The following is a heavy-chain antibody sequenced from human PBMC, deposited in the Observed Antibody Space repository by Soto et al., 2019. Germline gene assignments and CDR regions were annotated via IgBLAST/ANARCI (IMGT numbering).Heavy chain of an antibody. CDR3: VSHRSSWYLGMFDP. V-gene: IGHV1-24*01. Sequence: ASVKVSCTVSGYTLTELSMHWVRQAPGKGLEWMGGFDPEDGETIYAQKFQGRVTMTEDTSTDTAYMELSSLRSEDTAVYYCVSHRSSWYLGMFDPWGQGTLVTV. J-gene: IGHJ5*02. CDR2: FDPEDGET. D-gene: IGHD6-13*01. CDR1: GYTLTELS.